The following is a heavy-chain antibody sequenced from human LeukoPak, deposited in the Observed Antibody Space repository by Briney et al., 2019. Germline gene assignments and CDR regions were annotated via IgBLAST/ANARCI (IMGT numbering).Heavy chain of an antibody. CDR2: ISDGGGTT. D-gene: IGHD6-13*01. CDR3: ARAAYSSSPDY. V-gene: IGHV3-23*01. J-gene: IGHJ4*02. Sequence: GRSLRLSCAASGFTFSSCAMSWVRQAPGKGLEWVSGISDGGGTTNYADSVKGRFTISRDNAKNSLYMQMNSLRDEDTAVYYCARAAYSSSPDYWGQGTLVTVSS. CDR1: GFTFSSCA.